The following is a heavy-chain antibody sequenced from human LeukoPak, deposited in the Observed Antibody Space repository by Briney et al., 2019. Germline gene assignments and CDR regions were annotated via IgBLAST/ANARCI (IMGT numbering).Heavy chain of an antibody. CDR2: IFHSGST. J-gene: IGHJ5*02. CDR3: AREAGYCSDTSCYHWFDP. V-gene: IGHV4-4*02. CDR1: GASVSSSNW. Sequence: SETLSLTCAVSGASVSSSNWWSWVRQPPGKGLEWIGKIFHSGSTNYIPSLKSRVTISVDKSKNQFSLKLTSVTAAETAVYYCAREAGYCSDTSCYHWFDPGGQGTLVTVSS. D-gene: IGHD2-2*01.